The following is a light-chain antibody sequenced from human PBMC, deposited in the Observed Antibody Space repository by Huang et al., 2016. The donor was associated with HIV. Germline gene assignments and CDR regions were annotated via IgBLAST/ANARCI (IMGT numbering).Light chain of an antibody. Sequence: EIVMTQSPATLSVSPGERATLSCRASQSITHSLAWYQQKSGQAPRLLIYGAPTRATGIPARFSGSGSGTAFTLTIDSLQSEDCALYYCQQYNNWPPSITFGQGTRLEI. CDR2: GAP. J-gene: IGKJ5*01. V-gene: IGKV3-15*01. CDR1: QSITHS. CDR3: QQYNNWPPSIT.